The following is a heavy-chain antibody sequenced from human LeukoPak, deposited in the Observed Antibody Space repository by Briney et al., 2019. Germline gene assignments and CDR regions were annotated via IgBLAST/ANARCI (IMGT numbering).Heavy chain of an antibody. CDR2: IYSSGST. CDR1: GGSFSGYH. CDR3: ARVTGDGYSDF. D-gene: IGHD3-22*01. V-gene: IGHV4-4*08. J-gene: IGHJ4*02. Sequence: SETLSLTCAVYGGSFSGYHWSWIRQPPGKGLEWIGYIYSSGSTKYNPSLKSRVTMTVDTSGGHFSLKLSSVTAADTAVYYCARVTGDGYSDFWGQGILVTVSS.